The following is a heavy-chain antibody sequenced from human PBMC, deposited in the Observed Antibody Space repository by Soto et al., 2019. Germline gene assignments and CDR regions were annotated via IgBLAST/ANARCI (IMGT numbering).Heavy chain of an antibody. CDR3: ARGERDCTNGVGAPGLR. D-gene: IGHD2-8*01. CDR1: GYTFTSYY. Sequence: QVQLVQSGAEVKKPGASVKVSCKASGYTFTSYYMHWVRQAPGQGLEWMGIINPSGGSTSYAQKFQGRGTMTRDTSTSTVYMELSSLRSEDTAVYYCARGERDCTNGVGAPGLRWGQGTLVTVSS. CDR2: INPSGGST. V-gene: IGHV1-46*01. J-gene: IGHJ4*02.